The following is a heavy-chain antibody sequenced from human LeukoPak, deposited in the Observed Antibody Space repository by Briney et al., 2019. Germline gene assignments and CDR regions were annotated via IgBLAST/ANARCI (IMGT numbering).Heavy chain of an antibody. Sequence: GGSLRLSCAASGLSVGSNYMYWVRQAPGKGLEWVSVIYSAGSTYYADSVKGRFTISRDNSKNTLYLQMNSLRAEDTAVYYCVTDTSMGGLFDYWGQGTLVTVSS. CDR2: IYSAGST. J-gene: IGHJ4*02. CDR1: GLSVGSNY. D-gene: IGHD5-18*01. CDR3: VTDTSMGGLFDY. V-gene: IGHV3-66*01.